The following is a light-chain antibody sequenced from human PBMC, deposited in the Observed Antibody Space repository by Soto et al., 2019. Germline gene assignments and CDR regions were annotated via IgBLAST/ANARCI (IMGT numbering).Light chain of an antibody. CDR2: AAS. V-gene: IGKV1-9*01. J-gene: IGKJ4*01. Sequence: IQLTQSPSSQSASVGARVTITCRASQGISSYLAWYQQKPGKAPKLLIYAASTLQSGVPSRFSGSGSGTHFTLTISSLQPEDFATYYCQQLNSYPLTFGGGTNVDIK. CDR3: QQLNSYPLT. CDR1: QGISSY.